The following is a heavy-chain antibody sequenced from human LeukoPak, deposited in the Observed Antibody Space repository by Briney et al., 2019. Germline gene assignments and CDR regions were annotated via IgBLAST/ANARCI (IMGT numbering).Heavy chain of an antibody. V-gene: IGHV4-59*01. CDR3: ARVGFGSGWYNWFDP. D-gene: IGHD6-19*01. CDR1: GGSISSYY. CDR2: IYYSGST. J-gene: IGHJ5*02. Sequence: SETLSLTCTVSGGSISSYYRSWIRQPPGKGLEWIGYIYYSGSTNYNPSLKSRVTISVDTSKNQFSLKLSSVTAADTAVYYCARVGFGSGWYNWFDPWGQGTLVTVSS.